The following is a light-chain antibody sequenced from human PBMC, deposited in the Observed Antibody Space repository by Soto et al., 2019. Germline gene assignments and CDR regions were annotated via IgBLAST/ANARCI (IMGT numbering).Light chain of an antibody. J-gene: IGKJ4*01. CDR3: QQYNNWLT. CDR1: ETVATN. V-gene: IGKV3-15*01. Sequence: VMTQSPATLSVSPGERATLSCWASETVATNLAWYQQKPGQAPRLLISGASTRAAGISDRFRGSGSGTEFTLTISSLQSEDFAVYYCQQYNNWLTFGGGTKVDIK. CDR2: GAS.